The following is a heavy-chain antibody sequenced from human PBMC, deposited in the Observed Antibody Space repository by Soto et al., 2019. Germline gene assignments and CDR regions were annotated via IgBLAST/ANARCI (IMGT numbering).Heavy chain of an antibody. J-gene: IGHJ6*02. CDR3: ARASSIKSSSWYTAKVEGMDV. Sequence: QVQLQESGPGLVKPSGTLSLTCAVSGGSISSSNWWSWVRQPPGKGLEWIGEIHHSGSTNYNPSLKSRVTISVDKSKNQFSLKLSSVTAADTAVYYCARASSIKSSSWYTAKVEGMDVWGQGTTVTVSS. CDR1: GGSISSSNW. CDR2: IHHSGST. V-gene: IGHV4-4*02. D-gene: IGHD6-13*01.